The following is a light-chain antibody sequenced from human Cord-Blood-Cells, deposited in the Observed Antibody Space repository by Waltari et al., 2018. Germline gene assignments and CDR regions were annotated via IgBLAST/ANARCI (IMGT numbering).Light chain of an antibody. CDR2: EGI. CDR3: CSYAGSSTFVV. CDR1: SRDVGSLNP. Sequence: QSAPTLPASVSGAPGPSNTISCTGTSRDVGSLNPVSSYQQHPGKAPKLMIYEGIKRPSGVSNRFSGSKSGNTASLTISGLQAEDEADYYCCSYAGSSTFVVFGGVTKLTVL. J-gene: IGLJ2*01. V-gene: IGLV2-23*01.